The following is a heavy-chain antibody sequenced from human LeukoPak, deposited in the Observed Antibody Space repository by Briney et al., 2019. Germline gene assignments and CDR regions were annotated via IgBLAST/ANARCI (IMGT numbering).Heavy chain of an antibody. CDR2: LFSSGTT. Sequence: PSETLSLTCTVSGGSFSSGDYSWNWIRQPAGQGLEWIGRLFSSGTTNYNPSLKSRVTISVDTSKNQFSLKLSSVTAADTAVYYCARVVGDFWSGSPFDYWGQGTLVTVSS. V-gene: IGHV4-61*10. CDR1: GGSFSSGDYS. D-gene: IGHD3-3*01. J-gene: IGHJ4*02. CDR3: ARVVGDFWSGSPFDY.